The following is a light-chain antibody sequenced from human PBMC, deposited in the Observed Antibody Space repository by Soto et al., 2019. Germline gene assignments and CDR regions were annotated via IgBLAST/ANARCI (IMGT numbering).Light chain of an antibody. V-gene: IGLV2-23*02. CDR2: EVS. CDR1: SSDVGSYNL. CDR3: CSYAGSSIYYV. Sequence: QSALTQPASVSGSPGQSITISCTGTSSDVGSYNLVSWYQQHPGKAPKLMIYEVSKRPSGVSNRFSGSKSGNTASLTISGLQAEDEADYYCCSYAGSSIYYVFGTWTKVTVL. J-gene: IGLJ1*01.